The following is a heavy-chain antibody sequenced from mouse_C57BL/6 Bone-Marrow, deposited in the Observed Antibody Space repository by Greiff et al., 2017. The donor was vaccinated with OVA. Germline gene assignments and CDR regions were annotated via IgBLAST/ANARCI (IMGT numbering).Heavy chain of an antibody. CDR2: ISSGGSYT. CDR3: ARHDTVDGYFLFDY. Sequence: VQLKESGGDLVKPGGSLKLSCAASGFTFSSYGMSWVRQTPDKRLEWVATISSGGSYTYYPDSVKGRFTISRDNAKNTLYLQMSSLKSEDTAMYYCARHDTVDGYFLFDYWGQGTTLTVSS. CDR1: GFTFSSYG. D-gene: IGHD2-3*01. V-gene: IGHV5-6*01. J-gene: IGHJ2*01.